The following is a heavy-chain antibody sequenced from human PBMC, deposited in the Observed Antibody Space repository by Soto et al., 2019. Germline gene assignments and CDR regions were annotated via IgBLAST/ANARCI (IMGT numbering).Heavy chain of an antibody. D-gene: IGHD6-13*01. CDR2: IYSGGST. Sequence: EVQLVETGGGLIQPGGSLRLSCAASGFTVSSNYMSWVRQAPGKGLEWVSVIYSGGSTYYADSVKGRFTISRDNSKNTLYLQMTSLRAEDTAVYYCARGPIAAEGYGMDVWGQGTTVTVSS. V-gene: IGHV3-53*02. CDR3: ARGPIAAEGYGMDV. CDR1: GFTVSSNY. J-gene: IGHJ6*02.